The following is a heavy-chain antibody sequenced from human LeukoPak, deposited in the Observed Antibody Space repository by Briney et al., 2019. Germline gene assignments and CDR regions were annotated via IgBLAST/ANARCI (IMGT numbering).Heavy chain of an antibody. CDR1: GLTFSSYS. Sequence: PGGSLRLSCAASGLTFSSYSMKWVRQAPGKGLEWVSYISSSSSIIYYANSVKGRFTVSRDNAKNSLYLQMNSLRAEDTAVYYCAGTDSGSYSRWFDYWGQGTLVTVSS. CDR3: AGTDSGSYSRWFDY. V-gene: IGHV3-48*01. D-gene: IGHD1-26*01. J-gene: IGHJ4*02. CDR2: ISSSSSII.